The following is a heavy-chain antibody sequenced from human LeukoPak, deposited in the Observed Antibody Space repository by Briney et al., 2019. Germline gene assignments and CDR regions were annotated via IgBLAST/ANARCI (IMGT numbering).Heavy chain of an antibody. CDR3: ARDGDYGTGSYYRGCIDS. J-gene: IGHJ4*02. CDR1: GYSFTAFY. V-gene: IGHV1-2*02. Sequence: ASVKVSCKTSGYSFTAFYIHWVRQAPGQGLEWMGWIHPRRGDTNYAQKFQGRVTMTRDTSISTAYLDLSSLRSDDTAVHYCARDGDYGTGSYYRGCIDSRGQGTPVTVSP. D-gene: IGHD3-10*01. CDR2: IHPRRGDT.